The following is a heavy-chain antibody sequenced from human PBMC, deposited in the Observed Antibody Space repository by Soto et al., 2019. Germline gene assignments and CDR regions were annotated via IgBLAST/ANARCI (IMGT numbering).Heavy chain of an antibody. CDR2: ISHSGTS. J-gene: IGHJ5*02. V-gene: IGHV4-38-2*02. D-gene: IGHD2-21*02. CDR1: GYSISSGYY. Sequence: TLSLTCTVSGYSISSGYYWSWIRQTPGKGLEWIGSISHSGTSFYNPSLRSRVTISMDTSNNHFSLKLNSLTATDTAVYYCARASGGNSGWGHWSDTWGQGTLVTVSS. CDR3: ARASGGNSGWGHWSDT.